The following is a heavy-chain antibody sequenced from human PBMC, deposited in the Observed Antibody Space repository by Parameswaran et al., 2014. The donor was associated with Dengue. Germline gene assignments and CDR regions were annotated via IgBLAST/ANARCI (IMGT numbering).Heavy chain of an antibody. D-gene: IGHD2-2*01. CDR2: IYYSGST. V-gene: IGHV4-59*01. Sequence: WIRQPPGKGLEWIGYIYYSGSTNYNPSLKSRVTISVDTSKNQFSLKLSSVTAADTAVYYCASSGYCSSTSCSTLDYWGQGTLVTVTS. CDR3: ASSGYCSSTSCSTLDY. J-gene: IGHJ4*02.